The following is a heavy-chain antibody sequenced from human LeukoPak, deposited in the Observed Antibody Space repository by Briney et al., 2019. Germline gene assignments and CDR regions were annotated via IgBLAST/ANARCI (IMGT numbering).Heavy chain of an antibody. D-gene: IGHD1-26*01. CDR1: GGSFSGYY. J-gene: IGHJ4*02. Sequence: SETLSLTCAVYGGSFSGYYWSWIRQPPGKGLEWIGEINHSGSTNHNPSLKSRVTITVDTSKNQFSLKLSSVTAADTAVYYCARRVGPFDYWGQGTLVTVSS. CDR2: INHSGST. CDR3: ARRVGPFDY. V-gene: IGHV4-34*01.